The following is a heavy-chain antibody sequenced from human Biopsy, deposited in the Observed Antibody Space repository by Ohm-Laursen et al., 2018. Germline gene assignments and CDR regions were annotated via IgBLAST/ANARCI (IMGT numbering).Heavy chain of an antibody. Sequence: SSVKVSCKASGGSFSTYAVSWVRQAPGQGLEWMGKIIPMLDVANYAQKFQGRVTITADKLTSTAYMELASLRSEDTAVYYCARGSNDFGGLYFPRWGQGTLLTVSS. J-gene: IGHJ4*02. CDR1: GGSFSTYA. CDR3: ARGSNDFGGLYFPR. V-gene: IGHV1-69*04. D-gene: IGHD4-23*01. CDR2: IIPMLDVA.